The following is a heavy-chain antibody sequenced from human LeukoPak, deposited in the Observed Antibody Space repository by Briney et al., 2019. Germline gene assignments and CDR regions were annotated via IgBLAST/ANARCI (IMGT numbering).Heavy chain of an antibody. CDR3: AREPYYYYYYMDV. V-gene: IGHV3-7*01. CDR1: GFRFGGFW. J-gene: IGHJ6*03. CDR2: IKQDGSER. Sequence: PGGSLRLSCEASGFRFGGFWMNWVRQAPGKGPERVANIKQDGSERYYMDSVKGRFTISRDNAKNSLYLRLSSLRAEDTAVYYCAREPYYYYYYMDVWGKGTTVTVSS.